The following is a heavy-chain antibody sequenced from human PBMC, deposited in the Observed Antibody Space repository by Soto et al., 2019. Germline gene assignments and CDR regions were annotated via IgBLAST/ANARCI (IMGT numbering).Heavy chain of an antibody. CDR2: INPSRGGT. Sequence: ASVKVSCKASGYTFTTYYIHWVRQAPGQGLEWMGVINPSRGGTNYAQKFQGRATMTSDTSTGTVYMELNSLRSEDTAVYYCARANYGSGIAFYSMDVWGQGTTVTVSS. CDR3: ARANYGSGIAFYSMDV. CDR1: GYTFTTYY. D-gene: IGHD3-10*01. V-gene: IGHV1-46*01. J-gene: IGHJ6*02.